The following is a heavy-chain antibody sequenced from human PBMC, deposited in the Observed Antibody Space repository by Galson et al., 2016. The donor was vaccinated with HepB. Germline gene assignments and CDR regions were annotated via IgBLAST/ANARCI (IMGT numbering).Heavy chain of an antibody. CDR2: INGDGSST. CDR1: GFSFSSYW. V-gene: IGHV3-74*01. J-gene: IGHJ4*02. CDR3: ARRDIPMANDY. Sequence: LRLSCAASGFSFSSYWMHWVRQAPGKGLVWVSRINGDGSSTSYADYVKGRFTVSRDNAKNTLYLQVNSLRAEDTAVYFCARRDIPMANDYWGQGVLVTVSS. D-gene: IGHD5-18*01.